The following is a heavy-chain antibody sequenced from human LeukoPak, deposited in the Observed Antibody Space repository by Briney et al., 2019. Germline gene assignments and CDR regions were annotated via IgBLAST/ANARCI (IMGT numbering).Heavy chain of an antibody. D-gene: IGHD1-26*01. Sequence: GGSLRLSCAASGFTFSSYAMSWVRQAPGKGLEWVSAISGSGGSTYYADSVKGRFTISRDNSKNTLYLQMNSLRAEDTAVYYCATRGGSYFDAFDIWGQGTMVTVSS. J-gene: IGHJ3*02. CDR1: GFTFSSYA. V-gene: IGHV3-23*01. CDR3: ATRGGSYFDAFDI. CDR2: ISGSGGST.